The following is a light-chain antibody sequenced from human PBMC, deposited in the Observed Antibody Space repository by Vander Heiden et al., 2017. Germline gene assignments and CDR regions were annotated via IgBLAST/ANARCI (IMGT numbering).Light chain of an antibody. Sequence: NFMLTQPHSVSESPGQTVTITCTRSRGTIASNYVQWYQQRPGSSPTTVIYEDNQRPSGVPDRFSGSIDSSSNSASLTISGLKTEDEADYYCQSYDSSTHWVFGGGTKLTVL. V-gene: IGLV6-57*01. CDR2: EDN. J-gene: IGLJ3*02. CDR1: RGTIASNY. CDR3: QSYDSSTHWV.